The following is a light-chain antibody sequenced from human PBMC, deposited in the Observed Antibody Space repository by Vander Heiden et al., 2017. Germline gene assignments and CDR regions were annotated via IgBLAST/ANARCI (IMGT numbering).Light chain of an antibody. CDR3: GTWDSSVSALNGV. CDR2: ENN. Sequence: QSVLTQPPSVSPAPGQKVTIPCSGSSSNIGNNYVSWYQQHPGTAPKLLIDENNKRPSGIPGRFSGSKSGTSATLGITGLQTGDEADEYGGTWDSSVSALNGVFGGGTKLTVL. CDR1: SSNIGNNY. J-gene: IGLJ3*02. V-gene: IGLV1-51*02.